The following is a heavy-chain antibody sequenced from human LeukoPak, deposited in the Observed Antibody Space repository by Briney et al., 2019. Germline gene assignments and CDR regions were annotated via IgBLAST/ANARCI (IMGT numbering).Heavy chain of an antibody. CDR2: INPNSGGT. V-gene: IGHV1-2*02. Sequence: ASVKVSCKASGYTFTGYYMHWVQQAPGQGLEWMGWINPNSGGTNYAQKFQGRVTLTRDTSISTAYMELSRLRSDDTAVYYCARNGGSDANDAFDIWGQGTMVTVSS. CDR1: GYTFTGYY. CDR3: ARNGGSDANDAFDI. J-gene: IGHJ3*02. D-gene: IGHD7-27*01.